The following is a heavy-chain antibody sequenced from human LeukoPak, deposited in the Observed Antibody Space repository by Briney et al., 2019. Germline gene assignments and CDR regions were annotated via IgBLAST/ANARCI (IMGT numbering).Heavy chain of an antibody. V-gene: IGHV4-39*07. CDR3: ARRPLLPSRWFDP. Sequence: PSETLSLTCTVAGGSISSSSYYWSWIRQPPGKGLEWIGEINHSGSTNYNPSLKSRVTISVDTSKNQFSLKLSSVTAADTAVYYCARRPLLPSRWFDPWGQGTLVTVSS. D-gene: IGHD3-22*01. CDR2: INHSGST. J-gene: IGHJ5*02. CDR1: GGSISSSSYY.